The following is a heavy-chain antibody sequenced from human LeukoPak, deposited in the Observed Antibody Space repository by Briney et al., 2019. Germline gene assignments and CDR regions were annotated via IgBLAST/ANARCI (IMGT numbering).Heavy chain of an antibody. Sequence: GGSLRLSCAASGFTLSTYNTNGVRQAPGEGLEWVSFISSRKSYIYYAASGKGRFTIARNNAKNSLYLQMTSLRAADTAVYYCAREIAGAGSNYFDYSGHGNLVTVSS. J-gene: IGHJ4*01. D-gene: IGHD6-13*01. CDR3: AREIAGAGSNYFDY. CDR2: ISSRKSYI. V-gene: IGHV3-21*01. CDR1: GFTLSTYN.